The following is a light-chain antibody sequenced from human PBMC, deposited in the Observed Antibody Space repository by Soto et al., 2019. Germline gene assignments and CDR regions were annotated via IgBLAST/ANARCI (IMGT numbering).Light chain of an antibody. V-gene: IGKV1-5*01. CDR3: QQYNSYSWT. CDR1: QTITRW. Sequence: DIPTRPSPSALSASLGDSVTITCRASQTITRWMAWYQQKPGIAPKLLIYDASTLESGVPSRFSGSRSGTEFTLTISSLQPDDFATYYCQQYNSYSWTVGQGTKVDIK. CDR2: DAS. J-gene: IGKJ1*01.